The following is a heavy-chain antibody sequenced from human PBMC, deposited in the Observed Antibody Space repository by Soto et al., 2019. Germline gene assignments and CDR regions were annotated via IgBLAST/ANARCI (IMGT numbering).Heavy chain of an antibody. J-gene: IGHJ6*02. CDR2: IYWDDAK. CDR3: VQSRCGGDCLQSYSSHSYYGLDV. D-gene: IGHD2-21*02. V-gene: IGHV2-5*02. CDR1: GLSLSTTGVG. Sequence: QITLKESGPTLVKPTQPLTLTCTFSGLSLSTTGVGVGWIRQPPGKALEWLALIYWDDAKRYSPSLKSRLTITKDTSKNQVVLTMTNMDPVDTATYYCVQSRCGGDCLQSYSSHSYYGLDVWGQGTTVTVSS.